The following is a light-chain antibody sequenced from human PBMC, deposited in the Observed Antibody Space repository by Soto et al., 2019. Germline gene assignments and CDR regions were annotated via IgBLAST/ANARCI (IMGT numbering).Light chain of an antibody. CDR1: QGIRSS. V-gene: IGKV1-13*02. CDR2: EAS. Sequence: AIQLTQSPSSLSASVGDRVTITCRASQGIRSSLAWFQQKAGNPPKVLIYEASGLETGVSSRFSGSGSGTDFTLSISSLQPEAFATYYCQQFNSYPWTFGQGTTVEVK. J-gene: IGKJ1*01. CDR3: QQFNSYPWT.